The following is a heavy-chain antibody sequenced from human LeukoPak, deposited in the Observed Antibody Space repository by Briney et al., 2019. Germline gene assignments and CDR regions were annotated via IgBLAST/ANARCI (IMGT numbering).Heavy chain of an antibody. CDR1: GFTFDDYG. CDR2: INWNGGST. D-gene: IGHD3-10*01. Sequence: RPGGSLRLSCAASGFTFDDYGMSWVRQAPGKGLEWVSGINWNGGSTGYADSAKGRFTISRDNAKNSLYLQMNSLRAEDTALYYCARGDYYGSGSSGGDYWGQGTLVTVSS. CDR3: ARGDYYGSGSSGGDY. V-gene: IGHV3-20*04. J-gene: IGHJ4*02.